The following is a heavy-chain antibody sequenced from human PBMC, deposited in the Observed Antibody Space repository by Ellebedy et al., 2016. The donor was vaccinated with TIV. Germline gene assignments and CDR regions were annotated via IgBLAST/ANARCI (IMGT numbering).Heavy chain of an antibody. CDR1: GFTFSSYA. J-gene: IGHJ4*02. D-gene: IGHD4-17*01. V-gene: IGHV3-30-3*01. Sequence: GESLKISCAASGFTFSSYAMHWVRQAPGKGLEWVAVISYDGNNKYYADSVKGRFTISRDNSKNTLYLQMNSLRAEDTAVYYCARGEETYGMGYFDNWGQGTLVTVSS. CDR3: ARGEETYGMGYFDN. CDR2: ISYDGNNK.